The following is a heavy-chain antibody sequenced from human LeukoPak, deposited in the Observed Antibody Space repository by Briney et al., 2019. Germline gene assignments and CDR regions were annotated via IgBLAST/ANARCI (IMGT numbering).Heavy chain of an antibody. V-gene: IGHV3-7*01. CDR2: IKQDGSEK. CDR1: GFTFTNYW. D-gene: IGHD6-13*01. J-gene: IGHJ4*02. Sequence: GGSLRLSCAASGFTFTNYWMRWVRQAPGKGLEWVANIKQDGSEKHYVDSVKGRFTISRDNAKNSLYLQMNSLRDEDTAVYYCTTSYSSSWYASGTDYWGQGTLVTVSS. CDR3: TTSYSSSWYASGTDY.